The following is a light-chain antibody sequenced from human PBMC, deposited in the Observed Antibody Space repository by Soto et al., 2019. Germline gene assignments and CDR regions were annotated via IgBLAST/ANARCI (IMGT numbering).Light chain of an antibody. CDR1: QDIRNH. CDR3: LQDYNYPRT. J-gene: IGKJ1*01. CDR2: AAS. Sequence: AIQMTQSPSSLSASVGDRVTITCRASQDIRNHLGWYQQKPGKAPKVLIYAASSLQSGVPSRFSGSGSGTDFTLTISSLQPEDFASYYCLQDYNYPRTFGQGTKVEIK. V-gene: IGKV1-6*01.